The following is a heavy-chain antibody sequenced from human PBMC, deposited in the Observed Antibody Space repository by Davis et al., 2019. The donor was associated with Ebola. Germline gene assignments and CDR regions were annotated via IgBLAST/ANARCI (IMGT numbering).Heavy chain of an antibody. CDR3: ANKLVPASR. V-gene: IGHV3-21*04. CDR1: TFTFTTYT. D-gene: IGHD2-2*01. CDR2: ITPTGTYI. Sequence: PGGSLRLSCTASTFTFTTYTMNWVRQAPGKGPEWVSSITPTGTYIFYADSVKGRFTISRDHATRSLSLQMNSLRVEDTAVYYCANKLVPASRWGQGTLVTVSS. J-gene: IGHJ4*02.